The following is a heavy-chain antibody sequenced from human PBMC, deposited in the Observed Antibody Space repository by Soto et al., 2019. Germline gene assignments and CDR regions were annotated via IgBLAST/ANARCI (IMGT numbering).Heavy chain of an antibody. Sequence: PSETLALTCSVSDGSINRGSDYWGWIRQSPGKGLEWIGSVYYSGNTYYNPSLKSRVTISVDTSTTHFSLKLTSVAVADTAIYYCPRHKSSDYVQGYFQYWSHGTLPTVTS. J-gene: IGHJ1*01. CDR3: PRHKSSDYVQGYFQY. CDR2: VYYSGNT. D-gene: IGHD4-17*01. CDR1: DGSINRGSDY. V-gene: IGHV4-39*01.